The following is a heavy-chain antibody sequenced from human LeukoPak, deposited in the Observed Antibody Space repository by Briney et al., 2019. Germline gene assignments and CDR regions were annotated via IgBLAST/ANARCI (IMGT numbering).Heavy chain of an antibody. J-gene: IGHJ4*02. V-gene: IGHV3-66*01. D-gene: IGHD3-9*01. CDR2: IYSGGST. CDR1: GFTVSSNY. Sequence: GGSLRLSCAASGFTVSSNYMSWVRQAPGKGLEWVSVIYSGGSTYYADSVKGRFTISRDNSKNTLYLQMNSLRAEDTAVYYCASSLLYYDILTGYYPFFLWGQGTLVTVSS. CDR3: ASSLLYYDILTGYYPFFL.